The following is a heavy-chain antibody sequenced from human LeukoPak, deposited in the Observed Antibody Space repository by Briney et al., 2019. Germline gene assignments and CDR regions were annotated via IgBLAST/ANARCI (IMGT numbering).Heavy chain of an antibody. CDR3: ARGSPTIAVAGPLAHGWLDP. V-gene: IGHV3-30*04. CDR1: GFTFSSYA. J-gene: IGHJ5*02. Sequence: GRSLRLSCAASGFTFSSYAMHWVRQAPGKGLEWVAVISYDGSNKYYADSVKGRFTISRDNSKNTLYLQMNSLRAEDTAAYYCARGSPTIAVAGPLAHGWLDPWGQGTLVTVSS. D-gene: IGHD6-19*01. CDR2: ISYDGSNK.